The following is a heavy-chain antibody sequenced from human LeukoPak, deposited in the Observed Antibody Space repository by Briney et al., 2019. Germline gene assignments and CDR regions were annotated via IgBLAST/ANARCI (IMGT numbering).Heavy chain of an antibody. D-gene: IGHD3-16*01. J-gene: IGHJ6*02. V-gene: IGHV3-48*03. CDR1: GFTFSGYE. CDR2: ISSSGSTI. CDR3: AGGSYYSYYGMDV. Sequence: GGSLRLSCAASGFTFSGYEMNWVRQAPGKGLEWVSYISSSGSTIYYADSVKGRFTISRDNAKNSLYLQMNSLRAEDTAVYYCAGGSYYSYYGMDVWGQGTTVTVS.